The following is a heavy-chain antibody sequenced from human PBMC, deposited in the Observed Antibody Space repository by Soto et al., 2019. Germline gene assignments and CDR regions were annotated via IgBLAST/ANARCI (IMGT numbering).Heavy chain of an antibody. Sequence: SVKVSGKASGGTFSSYAISWVRQAPGQGLEWMGGIIPIFGTANYAQKFQGRVTITADESTSTAYMELSSLRSEDTAVYYCARVRWQHSYGMDVWGQGTTVTVSS. D-gene: IGHD6-13*01. CDR2: IIPIFGTA. J-gene: IGHJ6*02. CDR1: GGTFSSYA. CDR3: ARVRWQHSYGMDV. V-gene: IGHV1-69*13.